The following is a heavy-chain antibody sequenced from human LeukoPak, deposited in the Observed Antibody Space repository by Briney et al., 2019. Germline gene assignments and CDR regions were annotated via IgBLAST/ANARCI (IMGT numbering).Heavy chain of an antibody. CDR3: ASNWSDFDF. J-gene: IGHJ4*02. CDR2: IFLGETT. CDR1: GFSITTRHY. V-gene: IGHV4-38-2*01. Sequence: SETLSPTRPVSGFSITTRHYWGWVRQPPGQGLEWIASIFLGETTYYKPSLKSRLSISVDASKNQLSLKLSSVTAADTAVYYCASNWSDFDFWGRGTLVTVSS. D-gene: IGHD1-1*01.